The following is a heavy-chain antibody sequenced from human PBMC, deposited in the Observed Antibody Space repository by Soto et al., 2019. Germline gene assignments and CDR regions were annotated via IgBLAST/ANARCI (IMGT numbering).Heavy chain of an antibody. CDR1: GYTFSSYA. J-gene: IGHJ1*01. V-gene: IGHV1-3*01. CDR3: AGDPGGGFGEF. D-gene: IGHD3-10*01. CDR2: INAGNGNR. Sequence: QVQLVQSGAEVKKPGASVKVSCKASGYTFSSYAMHWVRQAPGQRLEWMGWINAGNGNRKYSQKFQGRVTITRDTSASTAYMELSGRRSEGTAVYSGAGDPGGGFGEFWGQGTLVTVSS.